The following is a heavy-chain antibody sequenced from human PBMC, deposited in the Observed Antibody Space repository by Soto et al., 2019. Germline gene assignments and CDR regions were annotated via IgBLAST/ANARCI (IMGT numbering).Heavy chain of an antibody. Sequence: WSLRLSCAASVFTFSSYAMSWVRQAPGKGLEWVSGINGGGDSTYFADSVRGRFTISRDNSKNTLFLQMNSLRAEDTAVYYCARGWTFDLWGQGTLVTVSS. V-gene: IGHV3-23*01. CDR2: INGGGDST. CDR1: VFTFSSYA. J-gene: IGHJ4*02. D-gene: IGHD1-1*01. CDR3: ARGWTFDL.